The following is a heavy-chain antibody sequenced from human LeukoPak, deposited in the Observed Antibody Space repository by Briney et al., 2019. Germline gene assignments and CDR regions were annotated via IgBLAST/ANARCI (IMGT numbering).Heavy chain of an antibody. V-gene: IGHV4-38-2*02. J-gene: IGHJ4*02. CDR3: ARGVVTAIHFDY. CDR1: GYSISSGYY. D-gene: IGHD2-21*02. CDR2: IYHSGST. Sequence: KPSETLSLTCPVSGYSISSGYYWGWIRQPPGRGVEWIGSIYHSGSTYYNPSLKSRVTISVDTSKNHFSLKLSSVTAAHTAVYYCARGVVTAIHFDYWGQGTLVTVSS.